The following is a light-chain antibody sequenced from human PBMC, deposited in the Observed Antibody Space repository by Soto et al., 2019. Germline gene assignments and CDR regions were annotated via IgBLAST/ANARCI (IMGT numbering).Light chain of an antibody. CDR3: HQNNNWPRGGT. J-gene: IGKJ1*01. CDR2: DAS. CDR1: QSVNNN. Sequence: EIVMRQSPAILSVSPGESATLSCGASQSVNNNVAWYQQKPGQAPRLLIYDASTRATGIPARFSGTGSGTDFTLTISSLQHEDFAVYYCHQNNNWPRGGTFGQGTKVEIK. V-gene: IGKV3-15*01.